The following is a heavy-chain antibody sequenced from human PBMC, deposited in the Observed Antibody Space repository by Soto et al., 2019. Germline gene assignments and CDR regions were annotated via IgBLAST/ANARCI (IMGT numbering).Heavy chain of an antibody. CDR2: IIPIFGTA. Sequence: SVKVSCKASGGTFSSYAISWVRQAPGQGLEWMGGIIPIFGTANYAQKFQGRVTNTADESTSTAYMELSSLRSEDTAVYYCASSLLTPGAFDIWGQGTMVTVSS. CDR1: GGTFSSYA. V-gene: IGHV1-69*13. CDR3: ASSLLTPGAFDI. J-gene: IGHJ3*02.